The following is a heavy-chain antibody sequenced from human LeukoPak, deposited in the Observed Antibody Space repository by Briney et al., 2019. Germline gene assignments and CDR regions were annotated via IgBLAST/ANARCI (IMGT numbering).Heavy chain of an antibody. CDR3: ARTGAYCGGDCYSSAAYYYFDY. CDR1: GYTFTSYG. D-gene: IGHD2-21*02. CDR2: ISAYNGNT. Sequence: GASVKVSCKASGYTFTSYGISWVRQAPGQGLEWMGWISAYNGNTNYAQKLQGRVTMTTDTSTSTAYMELRSLRSDDTAVYYCARTGAYCGGDCYSSAAYYYFDYWGQGTLVTVSS. V-gene: IGHV1-18*01. J-gene: IGHJ4*02.